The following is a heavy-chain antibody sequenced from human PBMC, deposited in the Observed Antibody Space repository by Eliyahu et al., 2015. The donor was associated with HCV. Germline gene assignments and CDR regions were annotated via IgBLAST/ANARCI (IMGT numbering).Heavy chain of an antibody. J-gene: IGHJ5*02. D-gene: IGHD6-19*01. CDR3: ASGGGGIAVTGTGGWFDP. V-gene: IGHV4-59*01. CDR1: GGSISRYY. CDR2: IHYSGST. Sequence: QVQLQESGPGLVKPSETLSLTCSVSGGSISRYYWSWIRQPPGKGLEWIGYIHYSGSTNYNPSLKSRVTISVDTSKNQLSLKLSSVTAADTAVYYCASGGGGIAVTGTGGWFDPWGQGTLVTVSS.